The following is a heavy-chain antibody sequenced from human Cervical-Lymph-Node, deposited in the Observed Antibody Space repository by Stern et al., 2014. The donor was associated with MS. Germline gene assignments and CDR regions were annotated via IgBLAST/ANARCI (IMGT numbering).Heavy chain of an antibody. J-gene: IGHJ4*02. CDR2: IWHDGSTQ. V-gene: IGHV3-33*01. D-gene: IGHD3-3*01. CDR3: ARAENYDFWNGPGQYYDF. Sequence: VQLVESGGGVVQPGGSLRLSCAASGFTFKSYGIHWVRQAPGKGLEWVAGIWHDGSTQYYDDSMRGRFTISRDNSKNTMSLQMNSLRPEDTAVYFCARAENYDFWNGPGQYYDFWGQGTLVTVS. CDR1: GFTFKSYG.